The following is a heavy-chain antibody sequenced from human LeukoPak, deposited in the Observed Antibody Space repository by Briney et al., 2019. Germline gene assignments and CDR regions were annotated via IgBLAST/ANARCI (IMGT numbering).Heavy chain of an antibody. D-gene: IGHD6-19*01. CDR1: GYTFIGYY. CDR3: AGSSGWVPFDY. CDR2: INPNSGGA. V-gene: IGHV1-2*02. J-gene: IGHJ4*02. Sequence: ASVKVSCTASGYTFIGYYMHWVRQAPGQGLEWMGWINPNSGGASYAQKFQGSVTMTRDTSISTAYMELSRLTSDDTAVYYCAGSSGWVPFDYWGQGTLVTVSS.